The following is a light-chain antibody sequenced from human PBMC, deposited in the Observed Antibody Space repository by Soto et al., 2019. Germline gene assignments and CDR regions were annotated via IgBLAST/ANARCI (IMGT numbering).Light chain of an antibody. J-gene: IGKJ5*01. CDR3: QQYGSSPLVT. CDR1: QSVSSSY. V-gene: IGKV3-20*01. CDR2: GTS. Sequence: EIVLTQSPGTLSLSPGERATLSCRASQSVSSSYLAWYQQKPGQAPRVLIYGTSSRATGIPDRFSGSGSGTDFTLTISRRKPEDFAVYYCQQYGSSPLVTFGQGTRLEIK.